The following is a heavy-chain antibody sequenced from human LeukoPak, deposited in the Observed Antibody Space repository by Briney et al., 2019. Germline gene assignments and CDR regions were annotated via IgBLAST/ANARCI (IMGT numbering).Heavy chain of an antibody. V-gene: IGHV1-2*02. J-gene: IGHJ5*02. Sequence: ASVKVSCKASGYTFTGYYMHWVRQAPGQGLEWMGWINPNSGGTNYAQKFQGRVTMTRDTSISTAYMELSSLRPEDTAVYYCARDSAAGGRDNWFDPWGQGTLVTVSS. CDR2: INPNSGGT. CDR3: ARDSAAGGRDNWFDP. D-gene: IGHD6-13*01. CDR1: GYTFTGYY.